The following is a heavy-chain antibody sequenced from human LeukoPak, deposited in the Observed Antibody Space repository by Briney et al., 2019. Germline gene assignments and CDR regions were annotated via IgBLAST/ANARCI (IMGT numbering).Heavy chain of an antibody. CDR2: IYYSGST. Sequence: WVRQAPGKGLEWIGSIYYSGSTYYNPSFKSRVTISVDTSKNQFSLKLSSVTAADTAVYYCARQSYYYDSSGYYYDYWGQGTLVTVSS. V-gene: IGHV4-39*01. CDR3: ARQSYYYDSSGYYYDY. J-gene: IGHJ4*02. D-gene: IGHD3-22*01.